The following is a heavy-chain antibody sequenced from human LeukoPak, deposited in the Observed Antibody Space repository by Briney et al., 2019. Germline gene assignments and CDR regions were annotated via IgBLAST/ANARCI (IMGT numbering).Heavy chain of an antibody. Sequence: GRSLRLSCAASGFTFSSYAMHWVRQAPGKGLEWVAVISYDGSNKYYADYVKGRFTISRDNSKNTLYLQMNSLRAEDTAVYYCAREEMATILSSNRNAFDIWGQGTMVTVSS. CDR1: GFTFSSYA. V-gene: IGHV3-30-3*01. CDR2: ISYDGSNK. CDR3: AREEMATILSSNRNAFDI. D-gene: IGHD5-24*01. J-gene: IGHJ3*02.